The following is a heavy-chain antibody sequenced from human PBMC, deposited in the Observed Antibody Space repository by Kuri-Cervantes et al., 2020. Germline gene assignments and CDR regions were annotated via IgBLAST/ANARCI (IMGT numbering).Heavy chain of an antibody. V-gene: IGHV1-46*01. CDR3: ATESPHPMGPYYYYYMDV. CDR2: INPSGGST. D-gene: IGHD3-10*01. CDR1: GYTFTSYY. Sequence: ASVKVSCKASGYTFTSYYMHWVRQAPGQGLEWMGIINPSGGSTSYAQKFQGRVTMTEDTSTDTAYMELSSLRSEDTAVYYCATESPHPMGPYYYYYMDVWGKGTTVTVSS. J-gene: IGHJ6*03.